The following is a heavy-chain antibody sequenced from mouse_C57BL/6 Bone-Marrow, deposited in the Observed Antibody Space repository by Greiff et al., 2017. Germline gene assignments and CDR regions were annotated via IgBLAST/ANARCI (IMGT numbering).Heavy chain of an antibody. Sequence: EVKLMESGPELVKPGASVKMSCKASGYTFTDYNMHWVKQSHGKSLEWIGYINPNNGGTSYNQKFKGKATLTVNKSSSTAYMELRSLTSEDSAVYYCARLLRYAMDYWGQGTSVTVSS. V-gene: IGHV1-22*01. D-gene: IGHD2-1*01. J-gene: IGHJ4*01. CDR1: GYTFTDYN. CDR3: ARLLRYAMDY. CDR2: INPNNGGT.